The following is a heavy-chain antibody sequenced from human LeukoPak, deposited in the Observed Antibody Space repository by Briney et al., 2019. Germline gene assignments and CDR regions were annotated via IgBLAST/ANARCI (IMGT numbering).Heavy chain of an antibody. D-gene: IGHD3-10*01. J-gene: IGHJ4*02. V-gene: IGHV1-2*02. CDR1: GYTFTGYY. CDR3: ARDTRITMVRGVIVY. CDR2: INPNSGGT. Sequence: ASVKVSCKASGYTFTGYYMHWVRQAPGQGLEWMGWINPNSGGTNYAQKFQGRVTMTRDTSISTAYMELSRLRSDDTAVYYCARDTRITMVRGVIVYWGQGTLITVSS.